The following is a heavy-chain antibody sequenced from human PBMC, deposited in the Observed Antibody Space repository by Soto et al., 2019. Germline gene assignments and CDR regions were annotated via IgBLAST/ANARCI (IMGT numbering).Heavy chain of an antibody. CDR2: IIPIFGTA. CDR3: ARAVAGGVYYYYGMDV. J-gene: IGHJ6*02. CDR1: GGTFSSYA. Sequence: ASVKVSCKASGGTFSSYAINWVRQAPGQGLEWMGGIIPIFGTADYAQKFQGRVTITADESTSTAYMELSSLRSEDTAVYYCARAVAGGVYYYYGMDVWGQGTTVT. D-gene: IGHD6-19*01. V-gene: IGHV1-69*13.